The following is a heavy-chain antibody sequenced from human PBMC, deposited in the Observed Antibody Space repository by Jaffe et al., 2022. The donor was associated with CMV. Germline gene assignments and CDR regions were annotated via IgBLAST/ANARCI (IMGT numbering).Heavy chain of an antibody. J-gene: IGHJ3*02. CDR2: INPNSGVT. CDR1: GYTFTGHY. Sequence: QVQLVQSGAEVKKPGASVKVSCKASGYTFTGHYMHWVRQAPGQGLEWMGRINPNSGVTKNAQKFQGRVTMTRDTSISTAYMELSSLRSDDTAIYYCARGFCGDDCSRHDTFDIWGQGTMVTVSS. V-gene: IGHV1-2*06. CDR3: ARGFCGDDCSRHDTFDI. D-gene: IGHD2-21*02.